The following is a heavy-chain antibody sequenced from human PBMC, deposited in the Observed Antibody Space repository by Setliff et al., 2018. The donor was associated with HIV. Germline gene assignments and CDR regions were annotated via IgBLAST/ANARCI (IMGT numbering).Heavy chain of an antibody. V-gene: IGHV1-46*01. CDR3: ATDPGYSSTWYSESFQH. D-gene: IGHD6-13*01. Sequence: GASVKVSCKASGYTFTSYYMHWVRQAPGQGLEWMGIINPSGGSTSYAQKFQGRVTITRDTSASTAYMELSSLRSEDMAVYYCATDPGYSSTWYSESFQHWGQGTVVTVSS. CDR2: INPSGGST. J-gene: IGHJ1*01. CDR1: GYTFTSYY.